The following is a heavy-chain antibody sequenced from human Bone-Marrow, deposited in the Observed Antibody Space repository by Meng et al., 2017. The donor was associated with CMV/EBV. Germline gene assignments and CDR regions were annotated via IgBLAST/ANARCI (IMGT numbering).Heavy chain of an antibody. V-gene: IGHV3-30*03. J-gene: IGHJ6*02. Sequence: GESLKISCAASGFTFSSYSMNWVRQAPGKGLEWVAVISYDGSNKYYADSVKGRFTISRDNSKNTPYLQMNSLRAEDTAVYYCARSLAAAGARDYYYGMDVWGQGTTVTFSS. CDR2: ISYDGSNK. D-gene: IGHD6-13*01. CDR3: ARSLAAAGARDYYYGMDV. CDR1: GFTFSSYS.